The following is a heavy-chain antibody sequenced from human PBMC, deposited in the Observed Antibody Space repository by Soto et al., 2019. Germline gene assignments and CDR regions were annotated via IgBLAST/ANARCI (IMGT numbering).Heavy chain of an antibody. V-gene: IGHV3-43*01. CDR1: GFTFDDYT. CDR2: ITWDGSTT. CDR3: VKQYSSSFYSHAFDI. D-gene: IGHD6-6*01. Sequence: EVQLVESGGVVVQPGGSLRLSCAASGFTFDDYTMHWVRQAPGKGLEWVSLITWDGSTTSYADSVKGRLTISRDNSKDYLYLQMNSLTTEDTALYYCVKQYSSSFYSHAFDIWGQGTMVTVSS. J-gene: IGHJ3*02.